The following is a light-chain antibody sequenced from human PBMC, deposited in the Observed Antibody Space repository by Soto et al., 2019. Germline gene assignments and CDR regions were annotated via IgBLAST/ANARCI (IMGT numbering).Light chain of an antibody. V-gene: IGKV1-5*01. CDR1: QSISSW. Sequence: DIQMTQSPSTLSASVGDRVTITCRASQSISSWLAWYQQKPGKAPKLLIYDASSLESGVPSRFSGSGSETEFTLTISSLHPDDFATYYCQQYNSYLYTFGQGTKLEIK. CDR3: QQYNSYLYT. J-gene: IGKJ2*01. CDR2: DAS.